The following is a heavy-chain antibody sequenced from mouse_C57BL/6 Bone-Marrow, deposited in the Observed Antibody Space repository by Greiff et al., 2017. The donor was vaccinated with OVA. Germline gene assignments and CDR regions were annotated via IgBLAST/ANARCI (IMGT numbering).Heavy chain of an antibody. D-gene: IGHD1-1*01. CDR3: TTNYGSSPYYFDY. Sequence: VQLQQSGAELVRPGASVKLSCTASGFNIKDYYMHWVKQRPEQGLEWIGRIDPEDGDTDYAPKFQGKATMTADTSSTTAYLQLSSLTSEDAAVYYCTTNYGSSPYYFDYWGQGTTLTVSS. CDR1: GFNIKDYY. V-gene: IGHV14-1*01. CDR2: IDPEDGDT. J-gene: IGHJ2*01.